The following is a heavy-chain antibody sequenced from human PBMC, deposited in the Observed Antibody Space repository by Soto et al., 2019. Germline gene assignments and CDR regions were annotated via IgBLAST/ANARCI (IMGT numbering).Heavy chain of an antibody. J-gene: IGHJ4*02. CDR2: KKQDGSEK. V-gene: IGHV3-7*05. D-gene: IGHD3-10*01. CDR3: ARDGLLWFGELLFDS. CDR1: GFTFSSYW. Sequence: EVQLVESGGGLVQPGGSLRLSGAASGFTFSSYWMSWVGQAPGKGLEGVANKKQDGSEKYYVDSGKGRFTISRDNAKNSLYLQMNSLRAEDTAVYYCARDGLLWFGELLFDSWGQGTLVTVSS.